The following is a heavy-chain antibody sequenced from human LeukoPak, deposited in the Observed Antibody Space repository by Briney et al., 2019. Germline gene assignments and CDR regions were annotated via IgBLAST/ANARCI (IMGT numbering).Heavy chain of an antibody. Sequence: GGSLRLSCAASGFTFSSYWMSWVRQAPGKGLEWVANIKQDGSEKFYVDSVKDRFTISRDNAKNSLYLQMNSLRAEDTAVYYCAREGIVVVTDPYWYFDLWGRGTLVTVSS. CDR3: AREGIVVVTDPYWYFDL. CDR2: IKQDGSEK. V-gene: IGHV3-7*05. J-gene: IGHJ2*01. D-gene: IGHD2-21*02. CDR1: GFTFSSYW.